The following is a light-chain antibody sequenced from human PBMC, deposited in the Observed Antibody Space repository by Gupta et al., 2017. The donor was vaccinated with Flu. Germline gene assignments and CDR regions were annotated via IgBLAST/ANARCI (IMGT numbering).Light chain of an antibody. V-gene: IGKV1-12*01. CDR2: AAS. Sequence: DIEITQSPYSVSASVGDRVTITCRASQDISSFLGWYQQKPGEAPRLLIYAASSLRRGVPSRFSGSGSGTDFTLTISNLQTEDFAAYYCQQADSVPRRTFGGGTKVEMK. J-gene: IGKJ4*01. CDR3: QQADSVPRRT. CDR1: QDISSF.